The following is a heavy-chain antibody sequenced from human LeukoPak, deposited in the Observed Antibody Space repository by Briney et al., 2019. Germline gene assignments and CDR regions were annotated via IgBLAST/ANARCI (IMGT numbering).Heavy chain of an antibody. V-gene: IGHV3-48*04. Sequence: GGSLRLSCAASGFTFSSSNMNWVRQAPGKGLEWVSYTTSSSNTIYYADSVKGRFTISRDNAKNSLYLQMNSLRAEDTAVYYCARGVGYYYYYMDVWGKGTTVTVSS. J-gene: IGHJ6*03. CDR2: TTSSSNTI. CDR3: ARGVGYYYYYMDV. CDR1: GFTFSSSN.